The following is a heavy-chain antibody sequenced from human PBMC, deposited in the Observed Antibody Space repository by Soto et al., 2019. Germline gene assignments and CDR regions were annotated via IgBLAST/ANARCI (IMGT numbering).Heavy chain of an antibody. V-gene: IGHV4-4*07. J-gene: IGHJ4*02. CDR3: ARGGMVIIPTATAFDY. Sequence: PSETLSLTCSVSGGSISPYYWSWIRQPAGKGLEWIGRIYASGSTNYNPSLKTRVTMSVATSKNQFSLNLTSVTAADTATYYCARGGMVIIPTATAFDYWGQGTLVTVSS. D-gene: IGHD1-1*01. CDR2: IYASGST. CDR1: GGSISPYY.